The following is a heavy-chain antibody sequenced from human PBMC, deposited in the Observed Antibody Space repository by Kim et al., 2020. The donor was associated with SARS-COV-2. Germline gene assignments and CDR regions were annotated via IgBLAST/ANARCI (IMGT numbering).Heavy chain of an antibody. CDR2: ISSSGSTI. Sequence: GGSLRLSCAASGFTFSSYEMNWVRQAPGKGLEWVSYISSSGSTIYYADSVKGRFTISRDNAKNSLYLQMNSLRAEDTAVYYCARGARLGMDVWGQGTTVTVSS. D-gene: IGHD5-12*01. V-gene: IGHV3-48*03. CDR1: GFTFSSYE. CDR3: ARGARLGMDV. J-gene: IGHJ6*02.